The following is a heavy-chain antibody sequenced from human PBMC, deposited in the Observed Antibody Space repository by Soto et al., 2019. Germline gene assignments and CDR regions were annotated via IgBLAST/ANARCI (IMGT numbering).Heavy chain of an antibody. Sequence: PWDSLKISCQVFGYTFTSYWITWVRQMPGKGLEWMGRIDPSNSFTDYNPSFQGHVILSVDLSISTAYLQWSGLKASDTAVYYCARLKGFRSGKPAYGMDVWGQGTTVTVS. V-gene: IGHV5-10-1*01. CDR2: IDPSNSFT. D-gene: IGHD3-3*01. J-gene: IGHJ6*02. CDR3: ARLKGFRSGKPAYGMDV. CDR1: GYTFTSYW.